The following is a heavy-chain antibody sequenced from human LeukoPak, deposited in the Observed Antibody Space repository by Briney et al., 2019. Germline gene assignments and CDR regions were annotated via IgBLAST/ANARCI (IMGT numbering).Heavy chain of an antibody. CDR3: AKAAGQQLSWGYMDV. V-gene: IGHV3-33*06. CDR2: IWYDGSNK. J-gene: IGHJ6*03. Sequence: SLRRSCAASGFYFSSFDMHGVRQAQGKGLEWVAVIWYDGSNKYYADSVKGRFTISRDNSKNTLYLQMNSLRAEDTAVYYCAKAAGQQLSWGYMDVWGKGTTVTVSS. CDR1: GFYFSSFD. D-gene: IGHD6-13*01.